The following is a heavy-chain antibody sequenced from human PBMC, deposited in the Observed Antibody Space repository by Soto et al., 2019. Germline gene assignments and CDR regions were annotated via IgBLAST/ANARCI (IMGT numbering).Heavy chain of an antibody. CDR3: ARGGRWTTYYYDSSGYPLIDY. Sequence: GASVKVSCKASGYTFTGYYMHWVRQAPGQGLELMGWINPNSGGTNYAQKFQGRVTMTRDTSISTAYMELSRLRSDDTAVYYCARGGRWTTYYYDSSGYPLIDYWGQGTLVTVYS. CDR2: INPNSGGT. D-gene: IGHD3-22*01. CDR1: GYTFTGYY. J-gene: IGHJ4*02. V-gene: IGHV1-2*02.